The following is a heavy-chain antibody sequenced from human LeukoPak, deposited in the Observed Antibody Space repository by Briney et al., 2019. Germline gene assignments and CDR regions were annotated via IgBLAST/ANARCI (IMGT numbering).Heavy chain of an antibody. CDR1: GITVSSNY. J-gene: IGHJ6*02. CDR2: IYSGGNT. V-gene: IGHV3-53*01. Sequence: GGSLRLSCSASGITVSSNYTSWVRQAPGKGPEWVSIIYSGGNTYYAESVKGRFTISRDNSKNTLYLQMNSLRVEDTAVYYCARMNYYGMDVWGQGTTVTVSS. CDR3: ARMNYYGMDV.